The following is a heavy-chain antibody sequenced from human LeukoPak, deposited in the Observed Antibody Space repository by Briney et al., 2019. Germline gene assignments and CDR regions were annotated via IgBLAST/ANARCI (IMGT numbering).Heavy chain of an antibody. D-gene: IGHD6-19*01. CDR3: ARQEGASGWSY. Sequence: GESLRISCKTSGYSFTTYWIAWVRQMPGKGLEWMGIFYPGDSETRYNPPFLGQVTISADRSINTAHLQWSSLKASDTAMYFCARQEGASGWSYWGQGTLVTVSS. CDR2: FYPGDSET. CDR1: GYSFTTYW. V-gene: IGHV5-51*01. J-gene: IGHJ4*02.